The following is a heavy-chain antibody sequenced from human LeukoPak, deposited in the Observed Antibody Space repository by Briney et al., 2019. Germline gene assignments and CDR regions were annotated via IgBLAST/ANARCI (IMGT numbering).Heavy chain of an antibody. D-gene: IGHD2-2*01. CDR3: ASLVVPAATGGFDP. Sequence: ASETLSLTCTVSGGSISSSSYYWGWIRQPPGKGLEWIGSIYYSGSTYYNPSLKSRVTISVDTSKNQFSLKLSSVTAADTAVYYCASLVVPAATGGFDPWGQGTLVTVSS. V-gene: IGHV4-39*07. J-gene: IGHJ5*02. CDR2: IYYSGST. CDR1: GGSISSSSYY.